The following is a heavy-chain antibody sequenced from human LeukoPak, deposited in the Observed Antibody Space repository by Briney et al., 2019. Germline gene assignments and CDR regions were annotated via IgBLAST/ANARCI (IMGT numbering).Heavy chain of an antibody. CDR1: GFTFSSYE. D-gene: IGHD1-14*01. Sequence: GSLRLSCAASGFTFSSYEMNWVRQAPGKGLEWVSYISSSGSTIYYADSVKGRFTISRDNAKNSQYLQMNSLRAEDTAVYYCAGRRDIRSSTGAFDIWGQGTMVTVSS. J-gene: IGHJ3*02. CDR3: AGRRDIRSSTGAFDI. V-gene: IGHV3-48*03. CDR2: ISSSGSTI.